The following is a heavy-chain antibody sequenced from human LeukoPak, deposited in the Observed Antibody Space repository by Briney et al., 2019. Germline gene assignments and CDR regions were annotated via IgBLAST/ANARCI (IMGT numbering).Heavy chain of an antibody. V-gene: IGHV3-23*01. J-gene: IGHJ4*02. CDR1: GFSFNSHA. D-gene: IGHD5-18*01. CDR3: AKDQGGYTYGSFDY. Sequence: GGSLRLSCAASGFSFNSHAMNWVRQVPGKGLQWVSTIDASGVNTYYGNSVEGRFTISRDNSKNTLYLQMNSLRAEDTGVYYCAKDQGGYTYGSFDYWGQGTLVTVSS. CDR2: IDASGVNT.